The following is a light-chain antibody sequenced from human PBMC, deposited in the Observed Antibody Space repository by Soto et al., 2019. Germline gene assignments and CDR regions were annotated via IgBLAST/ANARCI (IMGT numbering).Light chain of an antibody. Sequence: QSVLTQPPSASGTPGQRVTISCSGSSSNIGSSTVNWYQQLPGTAPKLLIYDNNQRPSGVQERFSGSWSGTSASLAISGLQSEDEADYFCAAWDDSLNGVVFGGGTKLTVL. J-gene: IGLJ2*01. CDR1: SSNIGSST. CDR3: AAWDDSLNGVV. CDR2: DNN. V-gene: IGLV1-44*01.